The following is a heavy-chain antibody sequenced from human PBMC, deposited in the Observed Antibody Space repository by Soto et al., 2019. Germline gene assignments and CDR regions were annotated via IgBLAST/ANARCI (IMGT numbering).Heavy chain of an antibody. D-gene: IGHD4-17*01. Sequence: PGGSLRLSCAASGFTFSSYAMNWVRQAPGKGLEWVSTISGSGGSTYYADSVKGRFTISRDNSKNTLYLQMNSLRAEDTAVYYCAKDTVTTDGLDYWGQGTLVTVSS. CDR1: GFTFSSYA. J-gene: IGHJ4*02. CDR3: AKDTVTTDGLDY. CDR2: ISGSGGST. V-gene: IGHV3-23*01.